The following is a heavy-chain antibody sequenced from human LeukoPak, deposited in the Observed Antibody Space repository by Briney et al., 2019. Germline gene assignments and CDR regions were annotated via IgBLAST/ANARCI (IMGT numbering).Heavy chain of an antibody. V-gene: IGHV1-24*01. CDR1: GYTLTELS. J-gene: IGHJ3*02. CDR3: ATDLIRSRPYYCDSSGYYLSAFDI. CDR2: FDPEDGET. D-gene: IGHD3-22*01. Sequence: GASVKVSCKVSGYTLTELSMHWVRQAPGKGLEWMGGFDPEDGETIYAQKFQGRVTMTEDTSTDTAYMELSSLRSEDTAVYYCATDLIRSRPYYCDSSGYYLSAFDIWGQGTMVTVSS.